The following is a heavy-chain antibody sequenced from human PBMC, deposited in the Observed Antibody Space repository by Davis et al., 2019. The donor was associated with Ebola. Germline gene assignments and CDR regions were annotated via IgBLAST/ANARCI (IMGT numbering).Heavy chain of an antibody. V-gene: IGHV1-18*04. D-gene: IGHD1-1*01. CDR3: ARVKRISSYNWFDP. J-gene: IGHJ5*02. CDR2: ISAYNGNT. CDR1: GYTFTGYY. Sequence: ASVKVSCKASGYTFTGYYMHWVRQAPGQGLEWMGWISAYNGNTNYAQKLQGRVTMTTDTSTSTAYMELRSLRSDDTAVYYCARVKRISSYNWFDPWGQGTLVTVSS.